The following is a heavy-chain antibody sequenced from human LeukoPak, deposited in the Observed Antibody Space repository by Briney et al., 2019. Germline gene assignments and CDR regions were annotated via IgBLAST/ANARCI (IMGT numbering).Heavy chain of an antibody. Sequence: PGGSLRLSCAASGFTFRSYGMHWVRKAPGKGLEWVAVIWYDGSNKYYSDSVKGRFTISRDNSKNTLYLQMSSLSAEDTAVYYCARRVARYYVDYWGQGTLVTVSS. J-gene: IGHJ4*02. CDR2: IWYDGSNK. V-gene: IGHV3-33*01. CDR1: GFTFRSYG. CDR3: ARRVARYYVDY.